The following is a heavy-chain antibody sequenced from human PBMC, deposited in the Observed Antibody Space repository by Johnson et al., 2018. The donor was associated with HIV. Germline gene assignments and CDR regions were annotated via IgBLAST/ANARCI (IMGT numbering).Heavy chain of an antibody. V-gene: IGHV3-33*08. J-gene: IGHJ3*02. D-gene: IGHD6-19*01. CDR1: RFTFTSYW. Sequence: QVKLVESGGVVVQPGGSLRLSCAASRFTFTSYWMSWVRQAPGKGLEWVAVIWYDGSNKYYGDSVKGRFTISRDNSKNTLYLQMNSLRAEDTALYYCARFRQWLVFPAFDIWGQGTMVTVSS. CDR3: ARFRQWLVFPAFDI. CDR2: IWYDGSNK.